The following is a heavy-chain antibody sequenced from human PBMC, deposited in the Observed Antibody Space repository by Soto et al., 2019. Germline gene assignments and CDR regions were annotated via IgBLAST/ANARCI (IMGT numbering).Heavy chain of an antibody. CDR2: INHSGST. CDR1: GGSFSGYY. D-gene: IGHD2-2*01. V-gene: IGHV4-34*01. Sequence: QVQLQQWGAGLLKPSETLSLTCAVYGGSFSGYYWRWIRQPPGKGLEWIGEINHSGSTNYNPSLTSPVTPSVDTSKNQFSLKLSSVTAADTAVYYCARGTYCSSTSCYWGMDVWGQGTTVTVSS. J-gene: IGHJ6*02. CDR3: ARGTYCSSTSCYWGMDV.